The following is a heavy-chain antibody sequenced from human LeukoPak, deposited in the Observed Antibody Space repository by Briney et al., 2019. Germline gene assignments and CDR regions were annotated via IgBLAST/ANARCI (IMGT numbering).Heavy chain of an antibody. Sequence: GGSLRLSCAASGFTFSSHGMNWVRQAPGKGLEWVSGISPSGGITYYTDSVKGRFTISRDNSKNTVSLQMNSLRGDDTAVYYCARGENYYDSTHAFDIWGQGTMVTVSS. J-gene: IGHJ3*02. D-gene: IGHD3-22*01. CDR3: ARGENYYDSTHAFDI. CDR1: GFTFSSHG. V-gene: IGHV3-23*01. CDR2: ISPSGGIT.